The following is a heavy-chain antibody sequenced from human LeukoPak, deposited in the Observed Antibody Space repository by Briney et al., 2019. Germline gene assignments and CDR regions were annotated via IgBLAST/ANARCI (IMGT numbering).Heavy chain of an antibody. CDR1: GFTVSSKY. J-gene: IGHJ4*02. Sequence: GGSLRLSCAASGFTVSSKYMCWVRQAPGKGLEWVSAMYSDTSTFYADSVKGRFTISRDNSKNTLYLQMNSLRAEDTGVYYCARVQGSGLFRWYWGQGTVVTVSS. D-gene: IGHD2-15*01. V-gene: IGHV3-66*01. CDR2: MYSDTST. CDR3: ARVQGSGLFRWY.